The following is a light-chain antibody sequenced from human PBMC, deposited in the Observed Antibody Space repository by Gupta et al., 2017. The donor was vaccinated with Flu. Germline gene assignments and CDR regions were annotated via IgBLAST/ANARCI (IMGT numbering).Light chain of an antibody. V-gene: IGLV3-1*01. CDR2: QDS. CDR3: QAWDSSTEV. J-gene: IGLJ1*01. CDR1: KLGDKY. Sequence: SPGQTASITCSGDKLGDKYTYWYQQKPGQYPVLVIYQDSKRPSGIPERFSGSNSGNTATLTISGTQAMDEADYYCQAWDSSTEVFGTGTKVTVL.